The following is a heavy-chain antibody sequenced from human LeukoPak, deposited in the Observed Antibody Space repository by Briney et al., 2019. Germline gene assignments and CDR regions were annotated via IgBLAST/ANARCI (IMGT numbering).Heavy chain of an antibody. CDR2: INPSDGST. D-gene: IGHD3-16*01. Sequence: ASVKVSCKASGYTFTSYYIHWVRQAPGQGPEWMGIINPSDGSTSYAQKFQGRVTMTRDTYTSTVYMELSGMRSEDKAVYYCARDPLGRGYVYYFDYWGQGTLVTVSS. CDR1: GYTFTSYY. CDR3: ARDPLGRGYVYYFDY. J-gene: IGHJ4*02. V-gene: IGHV1-46*01.